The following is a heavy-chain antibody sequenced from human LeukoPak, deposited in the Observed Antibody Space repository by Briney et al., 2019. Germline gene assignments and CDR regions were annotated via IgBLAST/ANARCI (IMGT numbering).Heavy chain of an antibody. CDR2: IIPIFGTA. D-gene: IGHD5-18*01. V-gene: IGHV1-69*05. Sequence: ASVKVSCKASGGTFSSYAISWVRQAPGQGLEWMGGIIPIFGTANYAQKFQGRVTITTDESTSTAYMELSSLRSEDTAVYYCARGLWQNYYYYYMDVWAKGPRSPSP. CDR3: ARGLWQNYYYYYMDV. CDR1: GGTFSSYA. J-gene: IGHJ6*03.